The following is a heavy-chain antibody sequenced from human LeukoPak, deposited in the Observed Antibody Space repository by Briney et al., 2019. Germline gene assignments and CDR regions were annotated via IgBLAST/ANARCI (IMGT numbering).Heavy chain of an antibody. Sequence: GGSLRLSCTASGFTVSSTYMSWVRQAPGKGLEWVSVVYSGGSTYYADSVKGRFTISRDNSKNTLYLQMNSLRAEDTAVYYCARHPDCGGDGVCYYGMDVWGKGTTVTVSS. V-gene: IGHV3-53*01. D-gene: IGHD2-21*02. J-gene: IGHJ6*04. CDR3: ARHPDCGGDGVCYYGMDV. CDR2: VYSGGST. CDR1: GFTVSSTY.